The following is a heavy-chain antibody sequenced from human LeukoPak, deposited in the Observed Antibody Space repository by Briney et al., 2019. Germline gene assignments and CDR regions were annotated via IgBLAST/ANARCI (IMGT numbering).Heavy chain of an antibody. Sequence: PGGSLRLSCSASGFSCSSYWMSWVRQAPGKGLEWVAHINEDGSEKCYVDSVKGRFFISRDNAAKSLSLQMNRLRDADTAVYYCARVSVGAPAFDYWGQGNLVTVS. CDR2: INEDGSEK. D-gene: IGHD1-26*01. V-gene: IGHV3-7*01. CDR3: ARVSVGAPAFDY. J-gene: IGHJ4*02. CDR1: GFSCSSYW.